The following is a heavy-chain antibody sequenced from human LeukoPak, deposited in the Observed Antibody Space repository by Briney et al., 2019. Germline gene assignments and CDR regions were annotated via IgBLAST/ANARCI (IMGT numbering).Heavy chain of an antibody. V-gene: IGHV4-34*01. CDR1: GGSFSGYY. CDR2: INHSGST. J-gene: IGHJ4*02. D-gene: IGHD1-26*01. Sequence: SETLSLTCAVYGGSFSGYYWSWIRQPPGKGLEWIGEINHSGSTNYNPSLKSRVTISVDTSKNQFSLKLSSVTAADTAVYYWARNSGPYYFDYWGQGTLVTVSS. CDR3: ARNSGPYYFDY.